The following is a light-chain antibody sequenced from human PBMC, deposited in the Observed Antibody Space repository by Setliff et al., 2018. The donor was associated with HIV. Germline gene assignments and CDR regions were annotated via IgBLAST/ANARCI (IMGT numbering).Light chain of an antibody. V-gene: IGLV2-14*01. Sequence: QPVLTQPASVSGSPGQSITISCTGTSSDVGGYNYVSWYQQHPGKAPKLMIYEVSNRPSGVSDRFSGSKSGNTASLTISGLQTEDEADYFCSSYTSSSPLYVFGTGTKGTVL. J-gene: IGLJ1*01. CDR2: EVS. CDR1: SSDVGGYNY. CDR3: SSYTSSSPLYV.